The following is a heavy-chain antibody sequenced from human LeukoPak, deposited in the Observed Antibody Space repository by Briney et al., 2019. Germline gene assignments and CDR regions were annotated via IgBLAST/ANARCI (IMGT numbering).Heavy chain of an antibody. CDR3: ARVCITGTMRGWLDP. J-gene: IGHJ5*02. V-gene: IGHV4-39*07. Sequence: SETLSLTCTVSGGPISSSSYYWGWIRQPPGKGLEWIGSIYYSGTTYYHPSLKSRVTISVDTSKNEFSLKLSSVTAADTAVYFCARVCITGTMRGWLDPWGQGTLVTVSS. CDR1: GGPISSSSYY. D-gene: IGHD1-7*01. CDR2: IYYSGTT.